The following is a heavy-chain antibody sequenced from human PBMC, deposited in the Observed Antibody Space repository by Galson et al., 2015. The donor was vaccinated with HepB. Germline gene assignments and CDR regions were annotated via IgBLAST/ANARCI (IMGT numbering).Heavy chain of an antibody. J-gene: IGHJ3*02. V-gene: IGHV3-73*01. CDR3: TRPYDYVWGSYSDAFDI. Sequence: SLRLSCAASGFTFSGSAMHWVRQASGKGLEWVGRIRSKANSYATAYAASVKGRFTISRDDSKNTAYLQMNSLKTEDTAVYYCTRPYDYVWGSYSDAFDIWGQGTMVTVSS. D-gene: IGHD3-16*01. CDR1: GFTFSGSA. CDR2: IRSKANSYAT.